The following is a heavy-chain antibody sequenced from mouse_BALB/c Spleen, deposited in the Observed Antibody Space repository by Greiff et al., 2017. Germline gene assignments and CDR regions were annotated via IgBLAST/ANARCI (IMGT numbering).Heavy chain of an antibody. CDR3: ARRDYAY. CDR2: IFPGTGTT. D-gene: IGHD2-13*01. Sequence: VQLRQSGAELVKPGASVKLSCKTSGYTFTSYWIQWVKQRPGQGLGWIGEIFPGTGTTYYNEKFKGKATLTIDTSSSTAYMQLSSLTSEDSAVYYCARRDYAYWGQGTLVTVSA. CDR1: GYTFTSYW. V-gene: IGHV1S132*01. J-gene: IGHJ3*01.